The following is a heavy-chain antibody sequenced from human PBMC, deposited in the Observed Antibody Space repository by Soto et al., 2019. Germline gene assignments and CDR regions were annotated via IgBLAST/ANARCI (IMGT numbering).Heavy chain of an antibody. V-gene: IGHV1-18*01. CDR1: GYTFTSYG. Sequence: QVQLVQSGAEVKKPGASVKVSCKASGYTFTSYGISWVRQAPGQGLEWMGWISAYNGNTKYAEKLQGRVTTTPDTSTSTAYMELRSLRSDDTAVYYCARDLGGSYYAPVDYWGQGTLVTVSS. CDR2: ISAYNGNT. J-gene: IGHJ4*02. CDR3: ARDLGGSYYAPVDY. D-gene: IGHD1-26*01.